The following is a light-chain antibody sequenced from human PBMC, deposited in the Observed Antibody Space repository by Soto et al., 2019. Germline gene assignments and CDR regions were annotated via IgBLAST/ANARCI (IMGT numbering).Light chain of an antibody. CDR1: QSVSSSY. J-gene: IGKJ1*01. CDR3: QQYGSSPPWT. CDR2: GAS. V-gene: IGKV3-20*01. Sequence: EIVLTQSPGPLSLSPGERATLSCRASQSVSSSYLAWYQQKPGQAPRLLIYGASSRATGIPDGFSGSGSGTDFTLTISRLEPEDFAVYYCQQYGSSPPWTFGQGTRVGIK.